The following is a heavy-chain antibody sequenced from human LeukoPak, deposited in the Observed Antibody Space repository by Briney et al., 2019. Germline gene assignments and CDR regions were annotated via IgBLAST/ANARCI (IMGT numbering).Heavy chain of an antibody. CDR1: GYSFPSYD. D-gene: IGHD3-22*01. V-gene: IGHV1-18*01. CDR3: ARSYYYDSSGYGRLWPIVDDAFDI. J-gene: IGHJ3*02. CDR2: ISGYNGNT. Sequence: ASVKVSCKASGYSFPSYDITWVRQAPGQGLEWMGRISGYNGNTKYAQKFQGRVTMTTDTSTSTAYMDLRGLRSDDTAVYYCARSYYYDSSGYGRLWPIVDDAFDIWGQGTMVTVSS.